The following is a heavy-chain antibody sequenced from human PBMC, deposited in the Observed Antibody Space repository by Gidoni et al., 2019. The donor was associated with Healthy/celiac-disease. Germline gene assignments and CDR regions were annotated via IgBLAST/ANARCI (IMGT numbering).Heavy chain of an antibody. D-gene: IGHD5-12*01. V-gene: IGHV3-53*04. CDR3: AGSRGYSGYDSPSDY. CDR1: GFTVSSNY. Sequence: EVQLVESGGGLVQPGGSLRLSCAASGFTVSSNYMSWVRQAPGKGLEWVSVSYSGGRTYYADSVKGRFTISRHNSKNTLYLQMNSLRAEDTAVYYCAGSRGYSGYDSPSDYWGQGTLVTVSS. CDR2: SYSGGRT. J-gene: IGHJ4*02.